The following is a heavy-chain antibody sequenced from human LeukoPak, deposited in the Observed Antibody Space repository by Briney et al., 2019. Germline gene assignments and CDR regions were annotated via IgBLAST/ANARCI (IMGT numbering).Heavy chain of an antibody. V-gene: IGHV3-74*01. CDR3: ARGDSGYDFVYYYYYMDV. Sequence: PGGSLSLSCAASGFTFSSYWMHWVRQAPGKGLVWVSRINSDGSSTSYADSVKGRFTISRDNAKNTLYLQMNSLRAEDTAVYYCARGDSGYDFVYYYYYMDVWGKGTTVTVSS. D-gene: IGHD5-12*01. CDR2: INSDGSST. J-gene: IGHJ6*03. CDR1: GFTFSSYW.